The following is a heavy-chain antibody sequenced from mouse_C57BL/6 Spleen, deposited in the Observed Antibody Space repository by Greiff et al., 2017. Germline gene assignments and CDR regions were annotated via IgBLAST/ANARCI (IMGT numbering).Heavy chain of an antibody. CDR2: IDPETGGT. CDR3: TRYSGSHYFDY. D-gene: IGHD1-1*01. CDR1: GYTFTDYE. J-gene: IGHJ2*01. Sequence: QVQLKQSGAELVRPGASVTLSCKASGYTFTDYEMHWVKQTPVHGLEWIGAIDPETGGTAYNQKFKGKAILTADKSSSTAYMELRSLTSEDSAVYYCTRYSGSHYFDYWGQGTTLTVSS. V-gene: IGHV1-15*01.